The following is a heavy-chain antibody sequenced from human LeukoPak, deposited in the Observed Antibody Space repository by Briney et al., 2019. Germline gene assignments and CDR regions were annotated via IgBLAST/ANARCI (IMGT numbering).Heavy chain of an antibody. J-gene: IGHJ4*02. D-gene: IGHD3-9*01. V-gene: IGHV5-51*01. CDR2: IYPGDSDT. CDR3: ARQDFDILTGYYTY. CDR1: GYRFTSFW. Sequence: NRGESLKISCKTSGYRFTSFWIGWVRQMPGKGLEWMGIIYPGDSDTRYSPSFQGQVTISADKSISTAYLQWGSLKASDTAMYYCARQDFDILTGYYTYWGQGTLVIVSS.